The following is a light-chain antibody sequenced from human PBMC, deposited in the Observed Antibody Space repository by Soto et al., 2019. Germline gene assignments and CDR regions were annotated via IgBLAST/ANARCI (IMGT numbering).Light chain of an antibody. CDR3: LLSYSGTKV. Sequence: QAVVTQEPSLTVSPGGTVTLTCGSNTGAVTSGHYPDWVQQKPAQAPRTLIYDTNNKHSWTPARFSGSLLGGKAALTLSGAQAEDEAEYYCLLSYSGTKVFGGGTKLTVL. V-gene: IGLV7-46*01. J-gene: IGLJ2*01. CDR2: DTN. CDR1: TGAVTSGHY.